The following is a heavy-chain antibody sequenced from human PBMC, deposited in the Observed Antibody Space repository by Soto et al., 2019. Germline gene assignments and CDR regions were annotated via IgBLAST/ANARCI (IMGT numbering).Heavy chain of an antibody. V-gene: IGHV4-39*01. J-gene: IGHJ4*02. CDR1: GGSISSSSYY. D-gene: IGHD5-18*01. CDR3: ARQRPDTAHDY. Sequence: SETLSLTCTVSGGSISSSSYYWGWIRQPPGKGLEWIGSIYYSGSTYYNPSLKSRVTISVDTSKNQFSLKLSSVTAADTAVYYCARQRPDTAHDYWGQGTLVTVSS. CDR2: IYYSGST.